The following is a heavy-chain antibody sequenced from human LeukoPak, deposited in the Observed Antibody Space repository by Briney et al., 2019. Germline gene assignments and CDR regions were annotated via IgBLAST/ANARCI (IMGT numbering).Heavy chain of an antibody. CDR3: ARDWVYCSGGSCYPNWFDP. D-gene: IGHD2-15*01. V-gene: IGHV1-2*02. J-gene: IGHJ5*02. CDR1: GYTFTGYY. CDR2: INPNSGGT. Sequence: GASVKVSCKASGYTFTGYYMHWVRQAPGQGLEWMGWINPNSGGTNYAQKFQGRVTMTRDTSISTAYMELSRLRSDDTAVYYCARDWVYCSGGSCYPNWFDPWGQGTLVTVSS.